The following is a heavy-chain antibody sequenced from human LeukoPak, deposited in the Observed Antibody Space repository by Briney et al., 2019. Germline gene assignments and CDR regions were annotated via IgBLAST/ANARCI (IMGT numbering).Heavy chain of an antibody. J-gene: IGHJ4*01. CDR3: AKMVRGFYTISYYFDY. CDR2: ISGSGSGT. Sequence: PWGSVTLSCAASGFTFSSYAMNWVRQAPGKGLEWVSGISGSGSGTYYGDSVKGRFTISRDNSKNTLYLQMNSLRADDTAVYYCAKMVRGFYTISYYFDYWGHGSLCTVSS. V-gene: IGHV3-23*01. D-gene: IGHD3-10*01. CDR1: GFTFSSYA.